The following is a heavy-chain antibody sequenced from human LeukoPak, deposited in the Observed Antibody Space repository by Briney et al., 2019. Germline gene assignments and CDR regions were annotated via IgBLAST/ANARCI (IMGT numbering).Heavy chain of an antibody. CDR1: GGSISSYY. CDR2: IYYSGST. V-gene: IGHV4-59*08. D-gene: IGHD3-16*01. CDR3: ARQGDLGDDY. Sequence: SETLSLTCTVSGGSISSYYWSWIRQPPGKGLEWIGYIYYSGSTNYNPSLKSRVTISVDTSKNQFSLKLSSVTAADTAVYYCARQGDLGDDYWGQGTLVTVSS. J-gene: IGHJ4*02.